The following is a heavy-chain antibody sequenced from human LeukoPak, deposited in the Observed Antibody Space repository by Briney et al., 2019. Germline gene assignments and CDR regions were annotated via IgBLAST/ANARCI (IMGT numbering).Heavy chain of an antibody. D-gene: IGHD4-17*01. V-gene: IGHV1-2*02. CDR1: GYTXTGYY. J-gene: IGHJ3*02. CDR2: INPNSGGT. Sequence: ASVKVSCKASGYTXTGYYMHWARQAPGQGLEWMGWINPNSGGTNYAQKFQGRVAMTRDTSISTAYMELSRLRSDDTAVYYCARANVDYGDYGDAFDIWGQGTMVTVSS. CDR3: ARANVDYGDYGDAFDI.